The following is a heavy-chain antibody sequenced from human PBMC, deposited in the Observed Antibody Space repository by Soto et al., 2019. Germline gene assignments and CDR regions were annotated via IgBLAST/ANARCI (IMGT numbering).Heavy chain of an antibody. CDR2: ISSSSSYI. CDR1: AFTFSSYS. D-gene: IGHD6-19*01. Sequence: EVQLVESGGGLVKPGGHLRLSCAASAFTFSSYSMNWVHQAPRKGLEWVSSISSSSSYIYYSDSVKGRFTISRDNAKNSLYLQMNGLRAEDTAVYYCARGRGVAGPFGYWGQGPLVTVSS. CDR3: ARGRGVAGPFGY. J-gene: IGHJ4*02. V-gene: IGHV3-21*01.